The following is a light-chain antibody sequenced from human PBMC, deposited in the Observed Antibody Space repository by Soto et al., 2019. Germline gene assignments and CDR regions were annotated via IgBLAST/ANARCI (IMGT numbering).Light chain of an antibody. CDR3: SSYAGNNIVL. CDR1: SSDVGAYNY. Sequence: QSALTQPPSASGSPGQSVTISCTGTSSDVGAYNYVSWYQQHPGKAPKLMIYEVSKRPSGVPDRFSGSKSGNTASLTVSGLQAEDEADYYCSSYAGNNIVLFGGGTQLTV. J-gene: IGLJ3*02. CDR2: EVS. V-gene: IGLV2-8*01.